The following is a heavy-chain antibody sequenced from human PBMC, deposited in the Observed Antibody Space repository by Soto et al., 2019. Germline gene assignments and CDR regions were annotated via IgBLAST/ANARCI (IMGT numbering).Heavy chain of an antibody. Sequence: QVQLQESGPGLVKPSQTLSLTCTVSGGSISSGGYYWSWIRQHPGKGLEWIGYIYYSGSTYYNPSLKSRVTISVDTSKNQFSLKLSSVTATDTAVYYCARDRHGRPYYFDYWGQGTLVTVSS. V-gene: IGHV4-31*03. CDR1: GGSISSGGYY. D-gene: IGHD1-1*01. CDR2: IYYSGST. CDR3: ARDRHGRPYYFDY. J-gene: IGHJ4*02.